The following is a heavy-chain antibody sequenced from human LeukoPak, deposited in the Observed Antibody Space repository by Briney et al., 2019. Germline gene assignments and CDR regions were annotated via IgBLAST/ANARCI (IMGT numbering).Heavy chain of an antibody. Sequence: ASVKVSCKASGYTLTNFYMHWVRQAPGQGLEWMGIIDPSGGSTSYAQKFQDRVTMTRDTSTSTVYMELSSLRSEDTAVYYCAREDGTIHYYYYGMDVWGQGTTVTVSS. CDR2: IDPSGGST. D-gene: IGHD1-7*01. CDR3: AREDGTIHYYYYGMDV. V-gene: IGHV1-46*01. J-gene: IGHJ6*02. CDR1: GYTLTNFY.